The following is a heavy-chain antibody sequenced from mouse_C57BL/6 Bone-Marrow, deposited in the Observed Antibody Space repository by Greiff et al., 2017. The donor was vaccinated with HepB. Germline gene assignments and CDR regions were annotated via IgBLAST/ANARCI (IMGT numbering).Heavy chain of an antibody. CDR3: ARDDYYFDY. V-gene: IGHV3-6*01. D-gene: IGHD2-4*01. CDR1: GYSITSCYY. J-gene: IGHJ2*01. CDR2: ISYDGSN. Sequence: EVQVIESGPGLVKPSQSLSLTCSVTGYSITSCYYWYWIRQFPGNQLEWMGYISYDGSNNYNPSIKNRITITLDTSKNQFFLKLHSVTTEDTATYYCARDDYYFDYWGQGTTLTVSS.